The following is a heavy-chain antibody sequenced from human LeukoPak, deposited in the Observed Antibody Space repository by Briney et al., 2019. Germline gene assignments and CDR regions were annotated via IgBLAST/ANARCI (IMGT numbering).Heavy chain of an antibody. J-gene: IGHJ6*02. CDR2: ISYDGRSK. CDR1: GFTFSSSG. D-gene: IGHD4-11*01. V-gene: IGHV3-30*18. Sequence: GGSLRLSCAASGFTFSSSGMHWVRQAPGKGLEWVAVISYDGRSKYYGDSVKGRFTISRDNSKNTLYLQMNSLRAEDSAVYYCAKDLGYYSSYYYGMDVWAKGPRSPSP. CDR3: AKDLGYYSSYYYGMDV.